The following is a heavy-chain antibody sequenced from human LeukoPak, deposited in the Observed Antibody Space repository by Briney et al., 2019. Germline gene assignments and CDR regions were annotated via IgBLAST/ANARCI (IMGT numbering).Heavy chain of an antibody. D-gene: IGHD3-22*01. CDR2: ISAYNGNT. CDR3: ARVKRYYDSGGYVTDAFDI. Sequence: ASVKVSCKASGYTFTSYGISWVRQAPGQGLEWMGWISAYNGNTNYAQKLQGRVTMTTDTSTSTAYMELRSLRSDDTAVYYCARVKRYYDSGGYVTDAFDIWGQGTMVTVSS. CDR1: GYTFTSYG. V-gene: IGHV1-18*01. J-gene: IGHJ3*02.